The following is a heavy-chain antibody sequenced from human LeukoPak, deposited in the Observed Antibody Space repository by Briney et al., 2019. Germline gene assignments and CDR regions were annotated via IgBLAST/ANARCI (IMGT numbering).Heavy chain of an antibody. V-gene: IGHV4-34*01. CDR2: INHSGST. D-gene: IGHD3-22*01. CDR1: GGSFSGYY. CDR3: ARGHSSGYYLDY. Sequence: SETLSLTCAVYGGSFSGYYWSWIRQPPGKGLEWIGEINHSGSTNYNPSLKSRVTISVDTSKNQFSLKLSSVTAADTAVYYCARGHSSGYYLDYWGQGTLVTVSS. J-gene: IGHJ4*02.